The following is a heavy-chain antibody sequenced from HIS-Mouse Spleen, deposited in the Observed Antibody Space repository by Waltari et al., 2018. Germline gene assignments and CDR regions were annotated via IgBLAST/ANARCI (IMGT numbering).Heavy chain of an antibody. CDR3: ARGADRGSYYYRGTYYFDY. D-gene: IGHD1-26*01. J-gene: IGHJ4*02. V-gene: IGHV1-8*01. CDR2: MNPNSGNT. CDR1: GYTFTSYD. Sequence: QVQLVQSGAEVKKPGASVKVSCKASGYTFTSYDINWVRQAPGQGLEWMGGMNPNSGNTGYAQKFQGRVTMTRNTSISTAYMELSSLRSEDTAVYYCARGADRGSYYYRGTYYFDYWGQGTLVTVSS.